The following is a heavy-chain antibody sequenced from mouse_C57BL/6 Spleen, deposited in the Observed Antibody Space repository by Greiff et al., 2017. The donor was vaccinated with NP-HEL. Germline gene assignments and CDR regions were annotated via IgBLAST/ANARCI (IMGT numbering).Heavy chain of an antibody. J-gene: IGHJ2*01. CDR2: IHPNSGST. Sequence: QVQLQQPGAELVKPGASVKLSCKASGYTFTSYWMHWVKQRPGQGLEWIGMIHPNSGSTNYNEKFKSKATLTVDKSSSTAYMQLSSLTSEVSAVYYCARLYYGNYVDYWGQGTTLTVSS. D-gene: IGHD2-1*01. CDR1: GYTFTSYW. V-gene: IGHV1-64*01. CDR3: ARLYYGNYVDY.